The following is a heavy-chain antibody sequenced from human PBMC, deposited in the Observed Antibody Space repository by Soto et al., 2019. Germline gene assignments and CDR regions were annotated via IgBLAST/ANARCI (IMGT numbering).Heavy chain of an antibody. CDR3: ARLDAYNSFDS. D-gene: IGHD2-2*01. V-gene: IGHV4-30-2*01. J-gene: IGHJ4*02. CDR2: IFDNGAT. Sequence: SETLSLTCAVSGDSISSGGYYWSWVRQPPGKGLEWMGYIFDNGATFYNPSLESRVTISVDRAKNHFSLRLTSLTAADTAMYYCARLDAYNSFDSWGQGTLVTVSS. CDR1: GDSISSGGYY.